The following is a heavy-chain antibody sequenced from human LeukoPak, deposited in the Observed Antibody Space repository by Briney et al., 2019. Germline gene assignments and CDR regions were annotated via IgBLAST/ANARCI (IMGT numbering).Heavy chain of an antibody. D-gene: IGHD6-13*01. CDR2: IYISGSS. CDR1: GGSIGSYY. J-gene: IGHJ6*02. V-gene: IGHV4-4*07. Sequence: PSQTLSLTCSVSGGSIGSYYWNWIRQPAGKGLEWIGRIYISGSSNYNPSLKSRVTMSVDTSKNQLTLRLSSVTAADTAVYYCARGAAGTGHYYYYYGMDVWGQGTTVTVSS. CDR3: ARGAAGTGHYYYYYGMDV.